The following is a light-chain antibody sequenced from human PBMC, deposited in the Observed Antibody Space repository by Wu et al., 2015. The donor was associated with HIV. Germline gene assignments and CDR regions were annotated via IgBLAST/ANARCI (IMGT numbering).Light chain of an antibody. J-gene: IGKJ1*01. CDR2: AAS. Sequence: DIQMTQSPSSLSASVGDRITITCRASQNITNFLTWYQQKPGKAPYLLIYAASSLQSGVPSRFSGSGSGTDFILSIKSLQPEDFATYYCQQSDTTPWTFGQGTKVEIK. V-gene: IGKV1-39*01. CDR3: QQSDTTPWT. CDR1: QNITNF.